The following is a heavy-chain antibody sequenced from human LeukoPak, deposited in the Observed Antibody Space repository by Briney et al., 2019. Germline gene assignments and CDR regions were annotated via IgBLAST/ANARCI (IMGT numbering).Heavy chain of an antibody. J-gene: IGHJ4*02. CDR2: IYSSGST. D-gene: IGHD3-16*01. Sequence: GGSLRLSCAASGFPVSSNYMNWVRQAPGKGLEWVSVIYSSGSTSYADSVKGRYTIARDNSKNTLYLQMNGLRAEDTAVYYCARGAVTRDFDYWGQGTLVTVSS. CDR3: ARGAVTRDFDY. CDR1: GFPVSSNY. V-gene: IGHV3-53*01.